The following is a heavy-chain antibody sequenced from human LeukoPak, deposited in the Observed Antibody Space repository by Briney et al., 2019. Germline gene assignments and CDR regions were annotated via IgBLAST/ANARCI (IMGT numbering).Heavy chain of an antibody. CDR3: ARIRSGYYSDY. D-gene: IGHD3-22*01. CDR2: ISSSSSTI. V-gene: IGHV3-48*01. Sequence: GGSLRLSCAGSGFTFSNSGMNWVRQAPGKGLEWVSYISSSSSTIYYADSVKGRFTISRDNAENSLFLQMSSLRAEDTAVYYCARIRSGYYSDYWGQGTLVTVSS. CDR1: GFTFSNSG. J-gene: IGHJ4*02.